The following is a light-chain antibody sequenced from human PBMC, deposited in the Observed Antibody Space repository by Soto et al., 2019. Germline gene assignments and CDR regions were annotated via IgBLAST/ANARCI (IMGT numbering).Light chain of an antibody. V-gene: IGLV2-14*01. Sequence: QSVLTQPASVSGSPGQSITISCTGTSSDVGRYNYVSWYQQHPGKAPKLMIYDVSNRPSGVSNRFSGSKSGNTASLTISGLQAEDEADYYCSSYTSSSFVVFGGGTKVTVL. CDR3: SSYTSSSFVV. CDR2: DVS. CDR1: SSDVGRYNY. J-gene: IGLJ2*01.